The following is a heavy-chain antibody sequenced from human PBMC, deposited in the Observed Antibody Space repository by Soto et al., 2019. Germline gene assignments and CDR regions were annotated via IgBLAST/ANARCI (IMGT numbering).Heavy chain of an antibody. J-gene: IGHJ2*01. V-gene: IGHV1-69*01. CDR3: ARLLLWFGEAYRDWYFDL. Sequence: QVQLVQSGAEVKKPGSSVKVSCKASGGTFSSYAISWVRQAPGQGLEWMGGIIPIFGTANYAQKFQGRVTITADESTSTAYMELSSLRSEDTAVYYCARLLLWFGEAYRDWYFDLWGRGTLVTVSS. CDR1: GGTFSSYA. CDR2: IIPIFGTA. D-gene: IGHD3-10*01.